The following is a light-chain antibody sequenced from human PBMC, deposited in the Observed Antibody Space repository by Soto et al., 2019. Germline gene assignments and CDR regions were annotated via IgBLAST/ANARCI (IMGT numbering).Light chain of an antibody. CDR2: AAS. V-gene: IGKV1-27*01. J-gene: IGKJ4*01. CDR1: QGISSS. Sequence: DIQMTQSPSSLSVSLGDRVTITCRASQGISSSLAWYQQNAGKSPKLLIYAASNLQSGVPSRFSGSGSGTDFSLTISRLQPEDFAAYYCQTYNSSRVTFGGGTKVEIK. CDR3: QTYNSSRVT.